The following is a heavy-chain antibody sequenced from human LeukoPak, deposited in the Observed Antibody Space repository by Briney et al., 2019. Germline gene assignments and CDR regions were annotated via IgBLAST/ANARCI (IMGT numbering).Heavy chain of an antibody. Sequence: GGSLRLSCATSGFTFSNYWMSWVRQASGKGLEWVANIKQDGSEKYYVDSVKGRFTISRDNAENSLYLQMNSLRDDDTAVYYCAKEGDQFRGYLDAWGKGTTVTVSS. J-gene: IGHJ6*03. CDR3: AKEGDQFRGYLDA. CDR2: IKQDGSEK. V-gene: IGHV3-7*01. D-gene: IGHD3-16*01. CDR1: GFTFSNYW.